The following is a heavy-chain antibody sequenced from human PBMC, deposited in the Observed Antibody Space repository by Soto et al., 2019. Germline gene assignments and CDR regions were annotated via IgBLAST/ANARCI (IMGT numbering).Heavy chain of an antibody. J-gene: IGHJ4*02. CDR1: GDTFNFYS. CDR2: VNPIVSMS. D-gene: IGHD3-10*01. CDR3: ASSYVSGYRASDY. Sequence: QVQLVQSGAEVKRPGSSVKVSCKASGDTFNFYSINWVRQAPGLGLEWMGRVNPIVSMSNYAQQFKGRVTMTADNSTSTAYFVLSSLTSEATAIYHCASSYVSGYRASDYWGQGALVTVSS. V-gene: IGHV1-69*02.